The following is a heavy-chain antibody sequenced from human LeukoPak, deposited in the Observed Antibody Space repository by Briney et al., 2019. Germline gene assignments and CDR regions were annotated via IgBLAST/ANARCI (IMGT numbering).Heavy chain of an antibody. CDR1: GNSLTDLP. CDR3: ASTARVGHYDRSGFRPGRYFDD. J-gene: IGHJ4*02. CDR2: FYTEDDEI. V-gene: IGHV1-24*01. Sequence: ASVTVSCKVSGNSLTDLPIHWVRHAPGKGLEWMGVFYTEDDEIIYAQEFQGRVTMTEDTSTETAYMELSSLRFDDTAVFYCASTARVGHYDRSGFRPGRYFDDWGQGTLVTVYS. D-gene: IGHD3-22*01.